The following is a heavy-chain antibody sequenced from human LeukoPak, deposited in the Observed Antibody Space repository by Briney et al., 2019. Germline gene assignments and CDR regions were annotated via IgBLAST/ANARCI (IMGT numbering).Heavy chain of an antibody. D-gene: IGHD3-22*01. J-gene: IGHJ4*02. Sequence: ASVKVSCKASGYTFTSYGISWVRQAPGQGLEWMGWISAYNGNTNYAQKLQGRVTMTTDTSTSTAYMELRSLRSDDTAVYYCARGSNYYDSSGPNAYWGQGTLVTVSP. CDR1: GYTFTSYG. CDR2: ISAYNGNT. CDR3: ARGSNYYDSSGPNAY. V-gene: IGHV1-18*01.